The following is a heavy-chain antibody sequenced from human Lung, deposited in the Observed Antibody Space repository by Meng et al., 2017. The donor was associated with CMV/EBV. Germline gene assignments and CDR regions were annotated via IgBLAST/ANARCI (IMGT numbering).Heavy chain of an antibody. V-gene: IGHV1-2*02. CDR1: GYTFTSYD. D-gene: IGHD2-15*01. Sequence: ASXXVSXKASGYTFTSYDMHWVRQAPGQGLEWMGWINPNSGGTNYAQKFQGRVTMTRDTSMSTAYMELSRLRSEDTAVYYCARAEVDCSGGSCYHNWGQGTXVTVSS. J-gene: IGHJ4*02. CDR3: ARAEVDCSGGSCYHN. CDR2: INPNSGGT.